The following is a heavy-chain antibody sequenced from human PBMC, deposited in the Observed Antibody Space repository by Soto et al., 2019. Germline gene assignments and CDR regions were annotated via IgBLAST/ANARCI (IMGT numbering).Heavy chain of an antibody. CDR1: GGSISSYY. J-gene: IGHJ5*02. D-gene: IGHD6-13*01. V-gene: IGHV4-59*01. CDR2: IYYSGST. CDR3: AAAGGQYNWFDP. Sequence: SETLSLTCTVSGGSISSYYWSWIRQPPGKGLEWIGYIYYSGSTNYNPSLKSRVTISVDTSKNQFSLKLSSVTAADTAVYYCAAAGGQYNWFDPWGQGTLVTVSS.